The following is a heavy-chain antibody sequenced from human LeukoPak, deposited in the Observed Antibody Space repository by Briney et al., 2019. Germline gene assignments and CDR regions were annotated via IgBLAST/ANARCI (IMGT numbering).Heavy chain of an antibody. J-gene: IGHJ4*02. CDR1: GDSISSSSSY. Sequence: SETLSLTCTVSGDSISSSSSYWGWIRQPPGEGLEWIGSIYYSGSTYYNTSLKSRVTISVDTSKNQFSLQLNSVTPEDTAVYYCARVIPGPGAAAGTDVFSEVGVNWGQGTLVAVSS. D-gene: IGHD6-13*01. CDR2: IYYSGST. CDR3: ARVIPGPGAAAGTDVFSEVGVN. V-gene: IGHV4-39*01.